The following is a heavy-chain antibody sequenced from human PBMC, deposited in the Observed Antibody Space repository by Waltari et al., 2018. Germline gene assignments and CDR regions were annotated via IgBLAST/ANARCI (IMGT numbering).Heavy chain of an antibody. CDR2: INWNSGNI. J-gene: IGHJ3*01. D-gene: IGHD4-17*01. Sequence: EVQLVESGGGLVQPGRSLRLSCAASGFTFDDYAMPWVRQPPGKGREWVAGINWNSGNIRYADSVKGRFIISRDNAKNSLYLQMNSLRDDDTALYYCAKDGDYSLPGYDAFDVWGQGTVVTVSS. CDR1: GFTFDDYA. CDR3: AKDGDYSLPGYDAFDV. V-gene: IGHV3-9*01.